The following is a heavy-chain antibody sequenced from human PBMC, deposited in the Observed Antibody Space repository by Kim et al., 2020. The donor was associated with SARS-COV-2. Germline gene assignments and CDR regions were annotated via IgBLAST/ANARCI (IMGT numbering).Heavy chain of an antibody. V-gene: IGHV3-23*03. D-gene: IGHD3-22*01. CDR1: GFTFSIYA. Sequence: GGSLRLSCAASGFTFSIYAMSWVRQAPGKGLEWGAVFYSGGSSTYYADSVKGRFTISRDNSKNTLYLQMNSLRAEDTAVYYCAKDRSPRDYASSGPIYWGQGTLVTVSS. CDR2: FYSGGSST. J-gene: IGHJ4*02. CDR3: AKDRSPRDYASSGPIY.